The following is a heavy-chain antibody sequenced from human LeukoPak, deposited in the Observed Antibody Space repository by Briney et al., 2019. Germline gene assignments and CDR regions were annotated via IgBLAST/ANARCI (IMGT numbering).Heavy chain of an antibody. Sequence: PGGSLRLSCAASGFTFSSYSMNWVRQAPGKGLEWVSYISSSSSTIYYADSVKGRFTISRDNAKNSLYLQMNSLRAEDTAVYYCAKPGSYCGGDCSYSYFDYWGQGTLVTVSS. V-gene: IGHV3-48*04. J-gene: IGHJ4*02. D-gene: IGHD2-21*02. CDR1: GFTFSSYS. CDR3: AKPGSYCGGDCSYSYFDY. CDR2: ISSSSSTI.